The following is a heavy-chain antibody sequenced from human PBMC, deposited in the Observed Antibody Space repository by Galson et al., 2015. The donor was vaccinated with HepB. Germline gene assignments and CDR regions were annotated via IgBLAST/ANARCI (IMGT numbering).Heavy chain of an antibody. D-gene: IGHD3-9*01. CDR2: ISTKRGNT. CDR3: ARDVDWALDY. CDR1: GYTFNKYG. J-gene: IGHJ4*02. Sequence: SVKVSCKASGYTFNKYGISWVRQAPGQGLEWMGWISTKRGNTKHAQNFQGRVTMTTETSTNTAYMELRSLRSADTAVYYCARDVDWALDYWGQETLVTVSS. V-gene: IGHV1-18*01.